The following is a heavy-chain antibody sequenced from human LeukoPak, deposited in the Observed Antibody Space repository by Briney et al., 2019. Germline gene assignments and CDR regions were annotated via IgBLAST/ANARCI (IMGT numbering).Heavy chain of an antibody. V-gene: IGHV3-64*02. CDR2: IDTVGGIT. CDR3: ARGIDSPYCTSTSCPEGIDL. Sequence: GGSLRLSCAASGFTFRSHPMHWVRQAQGKGLEYISAIDTVGGITHYADSVKGRSTISRDNSKNTLSLQVGSLRPDDMAVYYCARGIDSPYCTSTSCPEGIDLWGQGTLVTVSS. CDR1: GFTFRSHP. D-gene: IGHD2-2*01. J-gene: IGHJ4*02.